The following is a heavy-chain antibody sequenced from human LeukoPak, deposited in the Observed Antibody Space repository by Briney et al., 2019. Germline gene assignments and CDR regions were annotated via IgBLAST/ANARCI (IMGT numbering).Heavy chain of an antibody. CDR2: MHHSGRT. CDR3: ARAQEGCSRASCYLEP. J-gene: IGHJ6*02. V-gene: IGHV4-4*02. Sequence: SGTLSLTCAISGASISSTNWWIWVRQPPGKGLEWIGEMHHSGRTNYNPSLKSRITISVDKSKNQVFLRLNSVAAADTALYYCARAQEGCSRASCYLEPWGQGTTVTVSS. CDR1: GASISSTNW. D-gene: IGHD2-2*01.